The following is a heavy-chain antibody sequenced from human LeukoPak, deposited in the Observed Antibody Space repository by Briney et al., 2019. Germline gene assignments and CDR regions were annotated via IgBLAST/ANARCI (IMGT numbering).Heavy chain of an antibody. CDR1: GDSVSSNSAA. CDR2: TYYRSKWYN. J-gene: IGHJ4*02. CDR3: ARELNYYGSGSLLGPFPFDY. Sequence: SQTLSLTCAISGDSVSSNSAARNWIRQSPSRGLEWLGRTYYRSKWYNDYAVSVKSRITINPDTSKNQFSLQLNSVTPEDTAVYYCARELNYYGSGSLLGPFPFDYWGQGTLVTVSS. V-gene: IGHV6-1*01. D-gene: IGHD3-10*01.